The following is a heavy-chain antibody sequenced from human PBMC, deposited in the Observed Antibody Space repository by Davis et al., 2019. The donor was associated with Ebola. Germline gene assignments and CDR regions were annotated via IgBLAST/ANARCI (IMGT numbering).Heavy chain of an antibody. Sequence: SETLSLTCAVYGGSFSGYYWSWIRQPPGKGLEWIGEINHSGSTNYNPSLKSRVTISVDTSKNQFSLKLSSVTAADTAVYYCARDPIPTSIVVVVAAPDYWGQGTLVTVSS. CDR2: INHSGST. J-gene: IGHJ4*02. CDR3: ARDPIPTSIVVVVAAPDY. D-gene: IGHD2-15*01. V-gene: IGHV4-34*01. CDR1: GGSFSGYY.